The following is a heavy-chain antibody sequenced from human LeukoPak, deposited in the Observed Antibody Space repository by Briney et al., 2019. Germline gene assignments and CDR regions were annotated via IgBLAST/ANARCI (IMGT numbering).Heavy chain of an antibody. Sequence: SETLSLTCTVSGGSISGYYWSWNRQPAGKGLEWIGRIYISGSTNYNPSLKSRVTISLDKSKNQFSLRLTSVTAADTAVYYCVRDPNYGDLLDYWGQGTLVTVSS. V-gene: IGHV4-4*07. CDR2: IYISGST. CDR3: VRDPNYGDLLDY. CDR1: GGSISGYY. D-gene: IGHD4-17*01. J-gene: IGHJ4*02.